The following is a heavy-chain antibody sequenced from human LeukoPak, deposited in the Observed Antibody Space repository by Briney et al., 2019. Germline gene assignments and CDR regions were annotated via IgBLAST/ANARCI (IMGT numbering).Heavy chain of an antibody. CDR2: IRSNPHGGTR. Sequence: GGSLRLSCTASGFTFSDFALSWVRQAPGKGLEWVGFIRSNPHGGTREYAPSMKGRFTISRDDSKSIAYLQMNSLKTEDTAVYYCTRDRHPTTVTELDYWGQGTLVTVSS. J-gene: IGHJ4*02. D-gene: IGHD4-11*01. V-gene: IGHV3-49*04. CDR1: GFTFSDFA. CDR3: TRDRHPTTVTELDY.